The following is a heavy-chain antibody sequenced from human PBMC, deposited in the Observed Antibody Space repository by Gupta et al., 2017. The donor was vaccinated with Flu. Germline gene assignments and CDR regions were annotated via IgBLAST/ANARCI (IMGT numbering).Heavy chain of an antibody. CDR3: AKEGDSTGWLIDY. D-gene: IGHD6-19*01. CDR1: GFTFSTYA. V-gene: IGHV3-23*01. CDR2: VGGSGGYI. Sequence: EVQLLESGGGLVQPGGSLRLSCAASGFTFSTYAMCWVRQAPGKGLEWVSSVGGSGGYIYFADSVRGRFTISRDNSKNTLYLQMDSLRVEDTAVYYCAKEGDSTGWLIDYWGQGTLVTVSS. J-gene: IGHJ4*02.